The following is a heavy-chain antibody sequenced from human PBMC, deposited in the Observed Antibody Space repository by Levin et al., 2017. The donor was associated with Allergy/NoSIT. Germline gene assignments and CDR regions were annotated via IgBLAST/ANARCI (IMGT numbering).Heavy chain of an antibody. CDR3: AREAGITIFGYGMDV. D-gene: IGHD3-3*01. CDR2: ISSSSSTI. J-gene: IGHJ6*02. Sequence: PGGSLRLSCAASGFTFSSYSMNWVRQAPGKGLEWVSYISSSSSTIYYADSVKGRFTISRDNAKNSLYLQMNSLRAEDTAVYYCAREAGITIFGYGMDVWGQGTTVTVSS. CDR1: GFTFSSYS. V-gene: IGHV3-48*01.